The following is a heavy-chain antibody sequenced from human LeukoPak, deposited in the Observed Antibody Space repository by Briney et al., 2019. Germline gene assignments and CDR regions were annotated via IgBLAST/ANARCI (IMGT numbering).Heavy chain of an antibody. D-gene: IGHD4-17*01. V-gene: IGHV4-61*01. CDR1: NGSVSSGSYY. CDR3: ARTGSTVTMLYPFDH. J-gene: IGHJ4*02. Sequence: SETLSLPCTVSNGSVSSGSYYWSWIRQPPGKGLEWIGYIYYSGSTNYNPSLKSRVTISVDTSKNQFSLKLSSVTAADTAVYYCARTGSTVTMLYPFDHWGQGTLVTVSS. CDR2: IYYSGST.